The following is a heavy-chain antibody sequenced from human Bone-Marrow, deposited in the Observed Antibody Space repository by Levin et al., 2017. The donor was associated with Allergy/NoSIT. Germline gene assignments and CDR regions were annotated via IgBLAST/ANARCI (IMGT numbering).Heavy chain of an antibody. J-gene: IGHJ4*02. CDR3: ARGDQKGYFDS. D-gene: IGHD2-2*01. CDR1: DGSLIHHT. V-gene: IGHV4-4*07. CDR2: IYFSGTS. Sequence: SETLSLTCSVSDGSLIHHTWNWIRQSAGKGLQWIGRIYFSGTSSFNPSLRSRVTISRDTAANQFALKLVSVTAADTAVYFCARGDQKGYFDSWGQGRLVTVSS.